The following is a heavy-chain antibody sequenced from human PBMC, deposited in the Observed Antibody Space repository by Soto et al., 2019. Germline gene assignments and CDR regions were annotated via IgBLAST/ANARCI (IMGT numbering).Heavy chain of an antibody. CDR2: ISSSSSTI. Sequence: GGSLRLSCAASGFTFSSYSTNWVRQAPGKGLEWVSYISSSSSTIYYADSVKGRFTISRDNAKNSLYLQMNSLRDEDTAVYYCARDQPYYYDSSGYVGYWGQGTLVTVSS. CDR3: ARDQPYYYDSSGYVGY. D-gene: IGHD3-22*01. CDR1: GFTFSSYS. V-gene: IGHV3-48*02. J-gene: IGHJ4*02.